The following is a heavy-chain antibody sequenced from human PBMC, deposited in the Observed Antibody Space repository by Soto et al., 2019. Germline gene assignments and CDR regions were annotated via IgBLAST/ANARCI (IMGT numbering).Heavy chain of an antibody. Sequence: GGSLRLSCAASGFTFSSYAMHWVRQAPGKGLEWVAVMSYDGSNKYYADSVKGRFTISRDNSKNTLYLQMNSLRAEDTAVYYCAREADYGSGSYFVSWFDPWGQGTLVTVSS. CDR1: GFTFSSYA. CDR2: MSYDGSNK. V-gene: IGHV3-30-3*01. CDR3: AREADYGSGSYFVSWFDP. J-gene: IGHJ5*02. D-gene: IGHD3-10*01.